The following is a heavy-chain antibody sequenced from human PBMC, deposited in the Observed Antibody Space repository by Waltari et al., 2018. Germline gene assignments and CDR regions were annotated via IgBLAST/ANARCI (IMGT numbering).Heavy chain of an antibody. J-gene: IGHJ4*02. CDR2: IYHSGST. CDR1: GYSISSGYY. CDR3: ARSGAYDILTGYFYFDY. Sequence: QVQLQESGPGLVKPSETLSLTCAVSGYSISSGYYWGWIRQPPGKGLEWIGSIYHSGSTYYNPSLKSRVTISVDTSKNQFSLKLSSVTAADTAVYYCARSGAYDILTGYFYFDYWGQGTLVTVSS. V-gene: IGHV4-38-2*01. D-gene: IGHD3-9*01.